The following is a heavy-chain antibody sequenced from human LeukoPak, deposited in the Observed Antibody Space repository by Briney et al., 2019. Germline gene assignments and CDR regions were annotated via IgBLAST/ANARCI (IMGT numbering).Heavy chain of an antibody. CDR3: ARAHPSTVTHLYYYYYYMDV. Sequence: GGSLRLSCAASGFTFSSYAMHWVRQAPGKGLGWVAVIPYDGSNKYYADSVKGRFTISRDNSKNTLYLQMNSLRAEDTAVYYCARAHPSTVTHLYYYYYYMDVWGKGTTVTVSS. V-gene: IGHV3-30*04. CDR1: GFTFSSYA. J-gene: IGHJ6*03. CDR2: IPYDGSNK. D-gene: IGHD4-17*01.